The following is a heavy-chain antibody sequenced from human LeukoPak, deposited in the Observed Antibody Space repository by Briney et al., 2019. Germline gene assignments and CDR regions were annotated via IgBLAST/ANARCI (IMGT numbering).Heavy chain of an antibody. CDR1: GGSISSGGYY. J-gene: IGHJ4*02. Sequence: SETLSLTCTVSGGSISSGGYYWSWIRQPPGKGLEWIGYIYHSGSTYYNPSLKSRVTISVDRSKNQFSLKLSSVTAAGTAVYYCARGRVGATRWKDYWGQGTLVTVSS. CDR3: ARGRVGATRWKDY. V-gene: IGHV4-30-2*01. CDR2: IYHSGST. D-gene: IGHD1-26*01.